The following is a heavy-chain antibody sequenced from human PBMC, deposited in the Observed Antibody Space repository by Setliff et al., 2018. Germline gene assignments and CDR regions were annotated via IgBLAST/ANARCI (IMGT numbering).Heavy chain of an antibody. CDR3: ARIFLYGTSWYFDN. CDR1: EFSLSDFH. D-gene: IGHD3-3*01. V-gene: IGHV3-7*03. CDR2: IMQDGGAQ. J-gene: IGHJ4*02. Sequence: PGGSLRLSCAASEFSLSDFHMHWVRQAPGKGLEWVANIMQDGGAQYYLDSVKGRFTVSRDNSNNTLYLHMSSLRAEDTAVYFCARIFLYGTSWYFDNWGQGTLGTVSS.